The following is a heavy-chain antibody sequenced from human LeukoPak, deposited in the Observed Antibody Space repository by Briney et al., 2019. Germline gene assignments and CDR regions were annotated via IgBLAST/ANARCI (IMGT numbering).Heavy chain of an antibody. V-gene: IGHV4-31*03. CDR1: GGSISSGGYY. J-gene: IGHJ4*02. CDR2: IYYSGST. CDR3: ARDEGGYGCFDY. D-gene: IGHD5-12*01. Sequence: SETLSLTCTVSGGSISSGGYYWSWIRQHPGKGLEWIGYIYYSGSTYYNPSLKSRVTISVDTSKNQFSLKLSSVTAADTAVYYCARDEGGYGCFDYWGQGTLVTVSS.